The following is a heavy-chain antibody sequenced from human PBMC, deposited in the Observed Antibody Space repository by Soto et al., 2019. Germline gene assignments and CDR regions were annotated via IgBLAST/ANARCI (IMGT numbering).Heavy chain of an antibody. D-gene: IGHD2-2*01. CDR3: ARGYCISTSCSDYYYGMDV. Sequence: QVQLVQSGAEVKKPGSSVKVSCKASGGTFSSYAISWVRQAPGQGLEWMGGIIPIFGTANYAQKFQGRVTITADEXTSRAXXELSSLRSEDTAVYYCARGYCISTSCSDYYYGMDVWGQGTTVTVSS. V-gene: IGHV1-69*12. J-gene: IGHJ6*02. CDR2: IIPIFGTA. CDR1: GGTFSSYA.